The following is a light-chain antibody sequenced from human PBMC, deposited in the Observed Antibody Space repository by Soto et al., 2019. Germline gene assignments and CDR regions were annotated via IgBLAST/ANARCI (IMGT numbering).Light chain of an antibody. CDR2: DVS. Sequence: QSALTQPASVSGSPGQSITISCTGTSSDVGGYNYVSWYQQHPGKAPKLMIYDVSNRPSGVSNRFSGSKSGNTASLTVSGLQAEDEADYYCSSYAGNNIFYVFGTGTKLTVL. V-gene: IGLV2-14*01. CDR3: SSYAGNNIFYV. CDR1: SSDVGGYNY. J-gene: IGLJ1*01.